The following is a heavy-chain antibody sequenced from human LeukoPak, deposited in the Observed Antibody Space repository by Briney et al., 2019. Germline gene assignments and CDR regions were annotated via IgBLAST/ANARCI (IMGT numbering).Heavy chain of an antibody. Sequence: SVKVSCKASGGTFSSYAISWVRQALGQGLEWMGRIIPIFGTANYAQKFQGRVTITTDESTSTAYMELSSLRSEDTAVYYCASNRRTVAGTLVNYFDYWGQGTLVTVSS. J-gene: IGHJ4*02. CDR2: IIPIFGTA. D-gene: IGHD6-19*01. V-gene: IGHV1-69*05. CDR1: GGTFSSYA. CDR3: ASNRRTVAGTLVNYFDY.